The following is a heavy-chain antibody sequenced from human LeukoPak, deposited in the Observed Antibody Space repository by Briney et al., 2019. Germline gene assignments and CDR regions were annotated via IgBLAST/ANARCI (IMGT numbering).Heavy chain of an antibody. J-gene: IGHJ4*02. CDR3: AGTRWLHLDS. CDR2: INGDGSST. CDR1: EFTLSSYW. D-gene: IGHD5-24*01. V-gene: IGHV3-74*01. Sequence: GGSLRLSCAASEFTLSSYWMHWVRQAPGKGLVWVSRINGDGSSTSYADSVKGRFTISRDNAKNTLYLQMNSLRAEDTAVYYCAGTRWLHLDSWGQGTLVTVSS.